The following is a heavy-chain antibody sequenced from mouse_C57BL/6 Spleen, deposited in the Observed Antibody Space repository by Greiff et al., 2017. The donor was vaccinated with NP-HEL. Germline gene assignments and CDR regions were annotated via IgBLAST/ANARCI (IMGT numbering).Heavy chain of an antibody. D-gene: IGHD2-3*01. J-gene: IGHJ1*03. CDR2: INPSTGGT. V-gene: IGHV1-42*01. CDR3: ARLRDGYYFWYFDV. CDR1: GYSFTGYY. Sequence: LVKPGASVKISCKASGYSFTGYYMNWVKQSPEKSLEWIGEINPSTGGTTYNQKFKAKATLTVDKSSSTAYMQLKSLTSEDSAVYYCARLRDGYYFWYFDVWGTGTTVTVSS.